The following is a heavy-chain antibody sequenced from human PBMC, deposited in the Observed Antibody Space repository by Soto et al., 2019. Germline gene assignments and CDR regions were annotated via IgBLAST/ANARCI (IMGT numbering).Heavy chain of an antibody. Sequence: VQLAESGGGFVEPGGSLRLSCVVSGFSLSRAWMDWVRQVPGKGLVWVSRINKDATTTYADSVKGRFTISRDTAXXXXXXXXXSLRAEDTALYYCAREDFWSFAWGQGTLVTVSS. D-gene: IGHD3-3*01. V-gene: IGHV3-74*01. CDR2: INKDATT. J-gene: IGHJ5*02. CDR3: AREDFWSFA. CDR1: GFSLSRAW.